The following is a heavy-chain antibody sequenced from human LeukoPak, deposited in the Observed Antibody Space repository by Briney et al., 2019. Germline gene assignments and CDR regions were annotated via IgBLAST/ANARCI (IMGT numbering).Heavy chain of an antibody. Sequence: GGSLRLSCAASGFTVNNYYMTWVRQAPGKGLECVSILYSGGMTYYADSVKGRFTISTDTSKNTMNLQMNSLRAEDTAIYYCARMFGGNYYGYYFDYWGQGSMLTVSS. V-gene: IGHV3-53*01. CDR2: LYSGGMT. CDR3: ARMFGGNYYGYYFDY. J-gene: IGHJ4*02. CDR1: GFTVNNYY. D-gene: IGHD1-26*01.